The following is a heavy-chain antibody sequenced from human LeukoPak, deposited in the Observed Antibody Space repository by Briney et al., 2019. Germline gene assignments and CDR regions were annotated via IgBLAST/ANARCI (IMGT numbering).Heavy chain of an antibody. Sequence: GAAVKVSCKASGYTFTSYGISWVRHAPGQGLGWVGCISAYNGNTNYAQKLQGRVSMTTDTSTSTASLELRSLRPDDKAVYYCARVRKAGNAFDIWGQGTMVTVSS. D-gene: IGHD1-1*01. CDR2: ISAYNGNT. J-gene: IGHJ3*02. V-gene: IGHV1-18*01. CDR1: GYTFTSYG. CDR3: ARVRKAGNAFDI.